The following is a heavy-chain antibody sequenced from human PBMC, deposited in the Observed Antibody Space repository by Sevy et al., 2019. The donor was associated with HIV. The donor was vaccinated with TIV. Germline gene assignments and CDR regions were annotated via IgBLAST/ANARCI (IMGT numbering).Heavy chain of an antibody. CDR3: AKPPYDYGDYYFDY. J-gene: IGHJ4*02. V-gene: IGHV3-30*18. CDR2: ISYDGSNK. CDR1: GFTFSSYG. Sequence: GGSLRLSCAASGFTFSSYGMHWVRQAPGKGLEWVEVISYDGSNKYYADSVKGRFTISRDNSKNTLYLQMNSLRAEDTAVYYCAKPPYDYGDYYFDYWGQGTLVTVSS. D-gene: IGHD4-17*01.